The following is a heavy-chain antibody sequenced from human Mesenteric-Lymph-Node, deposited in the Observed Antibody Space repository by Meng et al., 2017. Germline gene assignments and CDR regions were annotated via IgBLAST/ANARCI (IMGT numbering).Heavy chain of an antibody. CDR1: VDSMNNGVC. V-gene: IGHV4-4*02. CDR2: IHYSGST. Sequence: QLQGPGQGLGRPSGTLALHFVVSVDSMNNGVCWSCVRQAPGRGLEWIGEIHYSGSTHYNPSLQSRVTMSVDKSKNQFSLSLTSVTAADTAVYYCARVAAAGNEWFDPWGQGTLVTVSS. J-gene: IGHJ5*02. CDR3: ARVAAAGNEWFDP. D-gene: IGHD6-13*01.